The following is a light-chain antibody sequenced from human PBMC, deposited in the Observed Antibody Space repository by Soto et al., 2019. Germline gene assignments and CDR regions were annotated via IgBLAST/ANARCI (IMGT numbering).Light chain of an antibody. J-gene: IGLJ1*01. CDR1: IGDIGSYNR. CDR3: SSYTNINTRACV. CDR2: EVT. Sequence: QCLLTLTACVSGSPGQSITISCTGTIGDIGSYNRVSWYQQHPGKAPKLIIYEVTDRPSGVSNRFSGSKSGNTASLTISGLQAEEEAGYYCSSYTNINTRACVFGTGTKVTVL. V-gene: IGLV2-14*01.